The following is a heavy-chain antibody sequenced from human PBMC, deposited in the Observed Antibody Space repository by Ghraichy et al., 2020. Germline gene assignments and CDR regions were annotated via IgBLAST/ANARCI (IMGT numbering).Heavy chain of an antibody. D-gene: IGHD3-10*01. Sequence: GGSLRLSCAASGFIFSSYWVSWVRQTPGKGLEWVADINRDGSEKTYVDSVAGRFITFRDNDRNSLYLQMNSLRVEDTAVYYCARDNPGSFFDYWGQGILVTVSS. V-gene: IGHV3-7*03. CDR1: GFIFSSYW. CDR2: INRDGSEK. J-gene: IGHJ4*02. CDR3: ARDNPGSFFDY.